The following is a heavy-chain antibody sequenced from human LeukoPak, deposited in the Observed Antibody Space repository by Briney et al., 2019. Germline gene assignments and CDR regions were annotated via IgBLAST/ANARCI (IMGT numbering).Heavy chain of an antibody. V-gene: IGHV3-15*01. J-gene: IGHJ4*02. Sequence: KAGGSLRLSCAASGFTFSNAWMSWVRQAPGKGLEWVGRIKSKTDGGTTDYAAPVKGRFTISRDDSKNTLYLQMNSLRAEDTAVYYCVRDPLARDGFNSLDYWGQGTLVTVSS. CDR3: VRDPLARDGFNSLDY. D-gene: IGHD5-24*01. CDR2: IKSKTDGGTT. CDR1: GFTFSNAW.